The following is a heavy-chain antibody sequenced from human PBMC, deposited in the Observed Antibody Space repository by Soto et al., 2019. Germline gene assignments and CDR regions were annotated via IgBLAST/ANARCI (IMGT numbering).Heavy chain of an antibody. D-gene: IGHD2-21*02. CDR1: GFTFTNYY. V-gene: IGHV3-7*01. CDR2: INEDGSER. Sequence: GGSLRLSCAASGFTFTNYYMSWVRQAQGKGLEWVANINEDGSERYYVDSVKGRFTVSRDNAKNSLYLQMNSLRAEDTAIYYCAKEGPYINSWSTAGYCQNWGQGTLVTVSS. J-gene: IGHJ1*01. CDR3: AKEGPYINSWSTAGYCQN.